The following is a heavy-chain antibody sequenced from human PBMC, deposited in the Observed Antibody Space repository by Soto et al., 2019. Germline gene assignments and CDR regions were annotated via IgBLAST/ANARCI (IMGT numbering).Heavy chain of an antibody. CDR1: GGSISSGGYY. Sequence: QVQLQESGPGLVKPSQTLSLTCTVSGGSISSGGYYWSWIRQHPGKGLEWIGYIYYSGSTYYNPSLKSXXTXSVXTSKNQFSLKLSSVTAADTAVYYCARDSLYYGMDVWGQGTTVTVSS. CDR3: ARDSLYYGMDV. J-gene: IGHJ6*02. V-gene: IGHV4-31*03. CDR2: IYYSGST.